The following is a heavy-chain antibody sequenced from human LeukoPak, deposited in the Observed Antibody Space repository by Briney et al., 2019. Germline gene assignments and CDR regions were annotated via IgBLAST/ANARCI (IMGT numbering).Heavy chain of an antibody. Sequence: GGSLRLSCAASGFTFSSYSMNWVRQAPGKGLEWVSSISSSSSYIYYADSVKGRFTISRDNAKNSLYLQMNSLRAEYTAVYYCASDSSSWPFDYWGQGTLVTVSS. J-gene: IGHJ4*02. V-gene: IGHV3-21*01. CDR3: ASDSSSWPFDY. D-gene: IGHD6-13*01. CDR2: ISSSSSYI. CDR1: GFTFSSYS.